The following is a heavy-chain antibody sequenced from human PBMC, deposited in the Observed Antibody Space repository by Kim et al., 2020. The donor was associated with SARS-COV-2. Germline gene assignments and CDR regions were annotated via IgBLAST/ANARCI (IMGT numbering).Heavy chain of an antibody. CDR3: ARGAELLWFGE. CDR2: IYSSDST. CDR1: GASLSSGGQY. J-gene: IGHJ4*02. D-gene: IGHD3-10*01. Sequence: SQTLSLTCEVSGASLSSGGQYWSWLRQHPVKGLEWIGNIYSSDSTTSYNPSLESRIMISVDTSKNHFSLNLNSVTAADTAIYYCARGAELLWFGEWGQGT. V-gene: IGHV4-31*11.